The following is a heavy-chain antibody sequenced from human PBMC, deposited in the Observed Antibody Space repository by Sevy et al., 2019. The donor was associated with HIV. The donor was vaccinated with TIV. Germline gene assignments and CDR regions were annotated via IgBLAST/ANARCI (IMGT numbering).Heavy chain of an antibody. V-gene: IGHV1-24*01. CDR1: GSTLTRLS. CDR2: FDPEDGKT. CDR3: ATTKDYYDNSGDPFDY. J-gene: IGHJ4*02. D-gene: IGHD3-22*01. Sequence: ASVKVSCKVSGSTLTRLSMHWVRQAPGKGLEWMASFDPEDGKTVYAQKFQGTVTMTEDTSTDTAYMGLSSLRSEDTAVYYCATTKDYYDNSGDPFDYWGQGTLVTVSS.